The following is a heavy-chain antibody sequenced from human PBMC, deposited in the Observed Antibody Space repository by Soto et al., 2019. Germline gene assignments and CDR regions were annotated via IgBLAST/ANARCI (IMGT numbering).Heavy chain of an antibody. D-gene: IGHD2-21*01. J-gene: IGHJ3*01. Sequence: QIQLVQSGAEIKKPGSSVKVSCKASGGTFSSYAINWVRQAPGQGLEWMGGIIPMFGTLKYAQTFQGRVTITADDSTSTVYMDLSSLRSGDTATYFCARSKKKARIVAVNAADFGGFNAFDVWGQGTEVIVSS. CDR2: IIPMFGTL. CDR1: GGTFSSYA. CDR3: ARSKKKARIVAVNAADFGGFNAFDV. V-gene: IGHV1-69*01.